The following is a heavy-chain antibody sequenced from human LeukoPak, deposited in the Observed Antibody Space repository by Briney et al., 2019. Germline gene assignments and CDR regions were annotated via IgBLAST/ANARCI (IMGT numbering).Heavy chain of an antibody. CDR2: IRGDGSLK. J-gene: IGHJ4*02. CDR3: ARRFRD. V-gene: IGHV3-48*03. CDR1: GLTFNGFE. Sequence: GGSLRLSCVGSGLTFNGFEMNWVHQAPGKGLEWVSYIRGDGSLKTYAESVKGRFTISRDNAKNSVYLQMDSLRVEDTAIYYCARRFRDWGQGILVTVSS. D-gene: IGHD5-24*01.